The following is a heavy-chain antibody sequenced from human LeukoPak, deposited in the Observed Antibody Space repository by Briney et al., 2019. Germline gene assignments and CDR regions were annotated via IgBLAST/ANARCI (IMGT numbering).Heavy chain of an antibody. V-gene: IGHV4-34*01. CDR2: INHSGST. Sequence: PSETLSLTCAVYGGSFSGYYWSWIRQPPGKGLEWIGEINHSGSTNYNPSLKSRVTISVDTSKNQFSLKLSSVTAADTAVYYCARDGYSYGTNFDYWGQGTLVTVSS. J-gene: IGHJ4*02. D-gene: IGHD5-18*01. CDR3: ARDGYSYGTNFDY. CDR1: GGSFSGYY.